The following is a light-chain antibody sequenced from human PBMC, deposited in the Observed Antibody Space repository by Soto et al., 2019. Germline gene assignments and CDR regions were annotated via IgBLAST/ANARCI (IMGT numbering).Light chain of an antibody. CDR2: HAS. CDR1: QNIDRW. CDR3: QQYNRLIT. J-gene: IGKJ5*01. V-gene: IGKV1-5*01. Sequence: DIQMTQSPSTLPASVGDTVTITCRASQNIDRWVAWYQQKSGKAPKILIYHASSLEGGVPSRFSGSGYGTDFTLSINNLQPDNFATYYCQQYNRLITFGQGTRLEI.